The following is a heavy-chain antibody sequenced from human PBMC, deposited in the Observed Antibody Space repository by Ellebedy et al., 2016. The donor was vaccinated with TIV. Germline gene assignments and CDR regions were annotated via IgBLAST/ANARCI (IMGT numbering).Heavy chain of an antibody. D-gene: IGHD5-12*01. CDR1: GFTFSSYA. J-gene: IGHJ6*02. Sequence: GESLKISCAASGFTFSSYAMSWVRQAPGKGLEWVSAISGSGGSTYYADSVKGRFTISRDNSKNTLYLQMNSLRAEDTAVYYCAKDSGYDSLDVWGQGTTVTVSS. CDR2: ISGSGGST. CDR3: AKDSGYDSLDV. V-gene: IGHV3-23*01.